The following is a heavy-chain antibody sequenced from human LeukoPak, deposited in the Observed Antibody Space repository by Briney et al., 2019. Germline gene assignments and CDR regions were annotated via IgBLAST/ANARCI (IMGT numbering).Heavy chain of an antibody. J-gene: IGHJ4*02. Sequence: GGSLRLSCAGSGFTFSSYGMSWVRQAPGKGLEWVSCIRGSGTSTYYADSVKGRFTISRDNSKNTLYLQMNSLRAEDTAVYYCARGRPVGASTVEDYWGQGTLVTVSS. CDR2: IRGSGTST. D-gene: IGHD1-26*01. V-gene: IGHV3-23*01. CDR1: GFTFSSYG. CDR3: ARGRPVGASTVEDY.